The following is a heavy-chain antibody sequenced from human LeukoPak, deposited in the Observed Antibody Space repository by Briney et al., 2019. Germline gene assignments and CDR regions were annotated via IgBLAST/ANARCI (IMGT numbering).Heavy chain of an antibody. V-gene: IGHV4-4*07. CDR1: GGSISSYY. CDR2: IYTSWST. D-gene: IGHD2-2*01. CDR3: ARASPADYYYYMDV. J-gene: IGHJ6*03. Sequence: SETLSLTCTVSGGSISSYYWSWIRQPAGKGLEWIGRIYTSWSTNYNPSLKSPVTMSVDTYKNQFSLKLSSVTAADTAVYYCARASPADYYYYMDVWGKGTTVTVSS.